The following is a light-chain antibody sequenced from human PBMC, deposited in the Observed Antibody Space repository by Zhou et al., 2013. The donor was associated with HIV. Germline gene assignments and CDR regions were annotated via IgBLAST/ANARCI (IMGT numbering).Light chain of an antibody. CDR2: GAS. V-gene: IGKV3D-15*01. Sequence: EILMTQSPATLSVSPGERATLSCRASKSIGGNLAWYQQKPGQAPRLLIFGASTRATGIPDRFSGSGSGAHFTLTIDKLEPEDSAVYYCQQSDLLYSFGQGTKL. CDR3: QQSDLLYS. J-gene: IGKJ2*01. CDR1: KSIGGN.